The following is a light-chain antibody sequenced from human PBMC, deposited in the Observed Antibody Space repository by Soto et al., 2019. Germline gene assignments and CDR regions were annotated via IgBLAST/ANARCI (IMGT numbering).Light chain of an antibody. V-gene: IGLV1-44*01. CDR3: AAWDDSLNGSGV. J-gene: IGLJ3*02. CDR2: SNN. CDR1: GSNIGSNY. Sequence: QSVLTQPPSASGTPGQRVTISCSGSGSNIGSNYVYWYQQLPGTAPKLLIYSNNQRPSGVPDRFSGSKSGTSASLAISGLQSEDEADYYCAAWDDSLNGSGVFGGGTKVTVL.